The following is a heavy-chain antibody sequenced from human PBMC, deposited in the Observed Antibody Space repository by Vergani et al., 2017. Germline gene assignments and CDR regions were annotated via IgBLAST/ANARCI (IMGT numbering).Heavy chain of an antibody. D-gene: IGHD3-10*01. Sequence: QLQLQESGPGLMKPSETLSLTCTVSGGSVNSYYWSWIRQPPGKGLEWMGYVSFRGDTLYDPSVKGRMTISLNTSSNQFSLYLTSVTAADTAVYYCARSRIYYGAGSPDYWGQGTLVTVSS. CDR3: ARSRIYYGAGSPDY. J-gene: IGHJ4*02. CDR2: VSFRGDT. CDR1: GGSVNSYY. V-gene: IGHV4-59*02.